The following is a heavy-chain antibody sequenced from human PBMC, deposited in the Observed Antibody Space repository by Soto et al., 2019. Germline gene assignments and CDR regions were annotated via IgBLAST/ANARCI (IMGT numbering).Heavy chain of an antibody. D-gene: IGHD5-12*01. J-gene: IGHJ5*02. CDR3: ARGVATIGP. V-gene: IGHV4-59*01. Sequence: SETLSLTCTVSGDSISSDCWSWIRQPPGKGLEWIGYIYYSGSTNYNPSLKSRVTISVDTPKNQFSLKLTSVTAAVTAVYYCARGVATIGPWGQGTLVTVSS. CDR1: GDSISSDC. CDR2: IYYSGST.